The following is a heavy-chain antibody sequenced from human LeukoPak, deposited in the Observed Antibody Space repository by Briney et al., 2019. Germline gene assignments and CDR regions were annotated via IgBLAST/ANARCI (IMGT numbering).Heavy chain of an antibody. Sequence: SETLSLTCTVSGGSIISYYWSWIRQPPGKGLEWIGYIYYSGSTNYNPSLKSRVTISVDTSKNQLSLKLTSVTAADTAVYYCARGGSYLGHCDYWGQGTLVTVSS. D-gene: IGHD1-26*01. J-gene: IGHJ4*02. CDR2: IYYSGST. V-gene: IGHV4-59*01. CDR3: ARGGSYLGHCDY. CDR1: GGSIISYY.